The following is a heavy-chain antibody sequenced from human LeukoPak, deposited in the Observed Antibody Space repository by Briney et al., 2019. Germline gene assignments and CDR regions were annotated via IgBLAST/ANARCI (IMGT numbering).Heavy chain of an antibody. CDR2: INPNSGDT. V-gene: IGHV1-2*04. CDR1: GYTFTDYY. Sequence: ASVKVSCKASGYTFTDYYMHWVRQAPGRGLEWMGWINPNSGDTNYAPKFQGSITMTRDTSISTAYMEMSRLGSDDTAVYYCARLSGSGTCDGYEVDYWGQGTLVTVSS. CDR3: ARLSGSGTCDGYEVDY. J-gene: IGHJ4*02. D-gene: IGHD3-10*01.